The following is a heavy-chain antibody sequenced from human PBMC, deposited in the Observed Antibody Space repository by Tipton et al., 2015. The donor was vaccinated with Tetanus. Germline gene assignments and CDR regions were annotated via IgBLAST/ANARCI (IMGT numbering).Heavy chain of an antibody. Sequence: TLSLTCTVSGGSINSGAYYWTWIRQHPGKGLEWFGYIYHSGSAYYNPSLRSRLAISVDTSKNQFSLKLSSVTAADTAVYYCARVILWDCSGGHCYSGWFDPWGQGTLVTVSS. CDR2: IYHSGSA. CDR3: ARVILWDCSGGHCYSGWFDP. D-gene: IGHD2-15*01. CDR1: GGSINSGAYY. J-gene: IGHJ5*02. V-gene: IGHV4-31*03.